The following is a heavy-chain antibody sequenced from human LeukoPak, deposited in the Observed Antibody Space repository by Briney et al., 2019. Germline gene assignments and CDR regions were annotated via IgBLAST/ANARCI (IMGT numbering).Heavy chain of an antibody. D-gene: IGHD6-6*01. V-gene: IGHV3-23*01. Sequence: GGSLRLSCAASGFSFSTYAVSWARQAPGKGLEWVSGISGSGETSYYAASVKGRLTISRDNSNNTLYLQMTSLRADDTAVYYCVRRGSGSSSPFAYWGQGALVIVSS. CDR2: ISGSGETS. CDR3: VRRGSGSSSPFAY. J-gene: IGHJ4*02. CDR1: GFSFSTYA.